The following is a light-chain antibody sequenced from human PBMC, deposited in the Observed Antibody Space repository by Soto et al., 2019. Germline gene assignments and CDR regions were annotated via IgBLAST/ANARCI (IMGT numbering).Light chain of an antibody. CDR2: DVN. Sequence: QSALTQPASVSGSPGQSITISYTGTSSDVGGYNYVSWYQQHPGIAPKLIIYDVNSRPSGVSNRFSGSKSGNTASLTISGLQAEDEADYYCSSYSPSSQRVFGTGTKLTVL. J-gene: IGLJ1*01. CDR1: SSDVGGYNY. V-gene: IGLV2-14*01. CDR3: SSYSPSSQRV.